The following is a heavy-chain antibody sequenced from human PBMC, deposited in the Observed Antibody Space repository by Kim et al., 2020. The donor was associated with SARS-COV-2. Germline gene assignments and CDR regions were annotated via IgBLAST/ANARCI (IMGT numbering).Heavy chain of an antibody. V-gene: IGHV1-69*13. Sequence: SVKVSCKASGGTFSSYAISWVRQPPGQGLEWMGGIIPIFGTANYAQKFQGRVTITADESTSTAYMELSSLRSEDTAVYYCASMAYYYDSSGYRPFDYWGQGTLVTVSS. D-gene: IGHD3-22*01. CDR3: ASMAYYYDSSGYRPFDY. J-gene: IGHJ4*02. CDR2: IIPIFGTA. CDR1: GGTFSSYA.